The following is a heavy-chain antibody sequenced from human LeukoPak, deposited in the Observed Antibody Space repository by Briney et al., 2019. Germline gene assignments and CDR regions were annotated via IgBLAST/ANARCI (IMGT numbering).Heavy chain of an antibody. V-gene: IGHV4-38-2*02. D-gene: IGHD2-15*01. CDR3: ARVMRGWVGAATYFDY. CDR1: GYSISSGYY. J-gene: IGHJ4*02. CDR2: IYHSGST. Sequence: SETLSLTCTVSGYSISSGYYWGWIRPPPGKGLEWIGSIYHSGSTYYNPSLKSRVTISVDTSKNQFSLKLSSVTAADTAVYYCARVMRGWVGAATYFDYWGQGTLVTVSS.